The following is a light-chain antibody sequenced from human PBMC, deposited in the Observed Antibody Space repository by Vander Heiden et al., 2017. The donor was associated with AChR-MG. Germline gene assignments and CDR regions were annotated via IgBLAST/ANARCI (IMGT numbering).Light chain of an antibody. CDR3: QHRDSWPQT. Sequence: EIALTQSPATLSLSPGQRATLSCRASESVWNSLTWYQQKAGQPPRLVIYDASKRATGIPARFSGSGSGTDFTLTISSLEPEDFAVYYCQHRDSWPQTFGGGTKVEIK. CDR1: ESVWNS. V-gene: IGKV3-11*01. CDR2: DAS. J-gene: IGKJ4*01.